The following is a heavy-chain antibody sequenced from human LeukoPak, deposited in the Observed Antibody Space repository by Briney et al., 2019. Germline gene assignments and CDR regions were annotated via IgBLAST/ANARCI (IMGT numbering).Heavy chain of an antibody. V-gene: IGHV3-21*01. CDR3: ARDASGSSTGLIDS. Sequence: PGGSLRLSCVASGFTLRSYSMGWVRQAPGKGLEWVSYVSTSSYYIYYAASVKGRFTLSRDDAKNSLYLQMNSLRAEDTAIYYCARDASGSSTGLIDSWGQGTLVTVSS. CDR1: GFTLRSYS. J-gene: IGHJ4*02. CDR2: VSTSSYYI. D-gene: IGHD1-26*01.